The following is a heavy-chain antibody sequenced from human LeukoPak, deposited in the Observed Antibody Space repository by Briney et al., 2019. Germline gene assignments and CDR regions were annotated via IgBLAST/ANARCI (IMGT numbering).Heavy chain of an antibody. Sequence: PSQTLSPTCTVSGGSPTSYYSSWIRHPPEEGLEWIGYIYYSGSSNYIPALKSRVTISVDLSKNQVSLKLASVTAADTAVYYCARLMNIAAADFWGQGTLVTVSS. CDR3: ARLMNIAAADF. D-gene: IGHD6-13*01. J-gene: IGHJ4*02. CDR1: GGSPTSYY. CDR2: IYYSGSS. V-gene: IGHV4-59*08.